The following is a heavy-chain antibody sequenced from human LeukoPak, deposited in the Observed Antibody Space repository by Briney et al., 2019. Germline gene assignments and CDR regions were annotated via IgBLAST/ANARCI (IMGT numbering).Heavy chain of an antibody. V-gene: IGHV4-59*12. D-gene: IGHD2-15*01. CDR2: IYYSGST. Sequence: SETLSLTCTVSGGSISSYYWSWIRQPPGKGLEWIGYIYYSGSTNYNPSLKSRVTISVDTSKNQFSLKLSSVTAADTAVYYCARVGPVVPYYFDYWGQGTLVTVSS. CDR1: GGSISSYY. J-gene: IGHJ4*02. CDR3: ARVGPVVPYYFDY.